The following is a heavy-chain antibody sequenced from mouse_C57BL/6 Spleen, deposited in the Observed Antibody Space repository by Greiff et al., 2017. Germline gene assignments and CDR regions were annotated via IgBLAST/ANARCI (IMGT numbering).Heavy chain of an antibody. J-gene: IGHJ3*01. CDR2: IYPRDGST. D-gene: IGHD1-1*01. V-gene: IGHV1-85*01. CDR3: EIDCHGSSSWFAY. Sequence: QVQLQQSGPELVKPGASVKLSCKASGYTFTSYDIHWVKQRPGQGLEWIGWIYPRDGSTKYNEKFKGKATLTVDPSSSTAYMELHSLTSEDSAVDFCEIDCHGSSSWFAYWGQGTLVTVSA. CDR1: GYTFTSYD.